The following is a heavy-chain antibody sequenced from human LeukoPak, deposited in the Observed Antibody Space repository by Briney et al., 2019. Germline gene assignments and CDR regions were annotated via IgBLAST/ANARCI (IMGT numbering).Heavy chain of an antibody. CDR1: GFTFSSYS. CDR2: ISSSSSYI. V-gene: IGHV3-21*01. D-gene: IGHD3-10*01. J-gene: IGHJ4*02. Sequence: GGSLRLSCAASGFTFSSYSVNWVRRAPGKGLEWVSSISSSSSYIYYADSVKGRFTISRDNAKNSLYLQMNSLRAEDTAVYYCARDYYGSGSYYLLYYFDYWGQGTLVTVSS. CDR3: ARDYYGSGSYYLLYYFDY.